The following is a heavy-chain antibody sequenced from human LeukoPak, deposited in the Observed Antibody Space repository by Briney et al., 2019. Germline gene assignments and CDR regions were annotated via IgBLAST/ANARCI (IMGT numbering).Heavy chain of an antibody. D-gene: IGHD6-6*01. J-gene: IGHJ4*02. CDR1: GFTFSNYG. Sequence: GGSLRLSCAASGFTFSNYGMDWVRLAPGKGLEWLSYISSSSSSIYYADSVKGRFTISRDNAKNSLFLQMNSLRAEDTAVYYCARGGAARPDYWGQGTLVTVSS. CDR3: ARGGAARPDY. CDR2: ISSSSSSI. V-gene: IGHV3-48*01.